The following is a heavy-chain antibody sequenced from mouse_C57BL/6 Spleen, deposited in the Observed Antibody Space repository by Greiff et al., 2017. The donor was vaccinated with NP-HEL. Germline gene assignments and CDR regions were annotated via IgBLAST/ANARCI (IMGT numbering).Heavy chain of an antibody. CDR2: IYPGSGNT. D-gene: IGHD2-4*01. CDR1: GYTFTDYY. CDR3: ARGIYYDYDVRAMDY. V-gene: IGHV1-76*01. J-gene: IGHJ4*01. Sequence: VHLVESGAELVRPGASVKLSCKASGYTFTDYYINWVKQRPGQGLEWIARIYPGSGNTYSNEKFKGKATLTAEKSSSTAYMQLSSLTSEDSAVYFCARGIYYDYDVRAMDYWGQGTSVTVSS.